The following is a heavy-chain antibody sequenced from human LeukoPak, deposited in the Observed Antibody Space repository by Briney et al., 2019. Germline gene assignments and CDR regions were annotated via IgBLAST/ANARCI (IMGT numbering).Heavy chain of an antibody. V-gene: IGHV1-46*01. D-gene: IGHD3-10*01. CDR1: GYTFINNW. CDR2: INPTGTGT. Sequence: ASVKVSCKASGYTFINNWMHWVRRAPGQGLEWLGLINPTGTGTLYAQKFQGRVTMTRDMSTSTDYMELSSLRSEDTAVYYCARDNSVGDIAWWFDPWGQGTLVTVSS. CDR3: ARDNSVGDIAWWFDP. J-gene: IGHJ5*02.